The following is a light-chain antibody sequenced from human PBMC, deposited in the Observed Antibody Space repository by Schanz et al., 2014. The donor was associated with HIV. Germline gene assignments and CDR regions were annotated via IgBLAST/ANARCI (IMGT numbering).Light chain of an antibody. CDR2: DVN. V-gene: IGLV2-14*03. CDR3: SSFGGTSP. CDR1: SSDIGAYNY. J-gene: IGLJ3*02. Sequence: QSVLIQPASVSGSPGQSITISCTGTSSDIGAYNYVSWYQQHPGKAPKLMIYDVNIRPSGVSNRFSGSKSGNTASLTISGLQPEDEADYYCSSFGGTSPFGGGTKLTVL.